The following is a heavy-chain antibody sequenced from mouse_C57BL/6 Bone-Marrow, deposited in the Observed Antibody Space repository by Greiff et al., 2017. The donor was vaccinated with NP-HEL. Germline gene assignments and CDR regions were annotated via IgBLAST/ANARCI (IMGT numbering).Heavy chain of an antibody. Sequence: VQLQESGPGLVQPSQSLSITCTVSGFSLTSYGVHWVRQSPGKGLEWLGVIWSGGSTDYNAAFISRLSISKDNSKSQVFFKMNSLQADDTAIYYCARGVTGTYYYAMDYWGQGTSVTVSS. CDR2: IWSGGST. CDR1: GFSLTSYG. V-gene: IGHV2-2*01. CDR3: ARGVTGTYYYAMDY. J-gene: IGHJ4*01. D-gene: IGHD4-1*01.